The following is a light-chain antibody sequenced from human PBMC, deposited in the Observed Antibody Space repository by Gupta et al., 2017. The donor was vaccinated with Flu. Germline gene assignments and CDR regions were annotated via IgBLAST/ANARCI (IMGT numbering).Light chain of an antibody. Sequence: DIQMTQSPSSLSASVGDRVTITCRASQSISSYVNWYQQAPGKAPKFLIYSASKLQGGVSSRFIGSGSGTDFTLTISSLQPEDFATYYCQQRYNTPLTFGGGTKVEIK. CDR3: QQRYNTPLT. CDR2: SAS. V-gene: IGKV1-39*01. J-gene: IGKJ4*01. CDR1: QSISSY.